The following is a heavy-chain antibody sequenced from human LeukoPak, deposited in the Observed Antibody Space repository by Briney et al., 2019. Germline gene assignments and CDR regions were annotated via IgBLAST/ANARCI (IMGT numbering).Heavy chain of an antibody. CDR1: GYTFTGYY. V-gene: IGHV1-2*06. CDR2: INPNSGGT. CDR3: ANSIAVAELDY. J-gene: IGHJ4*02. D-gene: IGHD6-19*01. Sequence: ASVKVSSKASGYTFTGYYMHWVRQAPGQGLEWMGRINPNSGGTNYAQKFQGRVTMTRDTSISTAYMELSRLRSDDTAVCYCANSIAVAELDYWGQGTLVTVSS.